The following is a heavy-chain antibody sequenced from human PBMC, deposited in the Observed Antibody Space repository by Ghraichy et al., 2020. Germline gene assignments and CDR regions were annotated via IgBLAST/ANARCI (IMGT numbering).Heavy chain of an antibody. CDR1: GFSLSTRGVG. D-gene: IGHD6-19*01. J-gene: IGHJ4*02. V-gene: IGHV2-5*02. CDR3: AHTSWQWLAPDGDYFDY. CDR2: IYWDDDK. Sequence: SGPTLVKPTQTLTLTCIFSGFSLSTRGVGVGWIRQPPGKALEWLALIYWDDDKRYSPSLKSRLTITKDTSKNQVVLTMTNMDPVDTATYYCAHTSWQWLAPDGDYFDYWGQGTLVTVSS.